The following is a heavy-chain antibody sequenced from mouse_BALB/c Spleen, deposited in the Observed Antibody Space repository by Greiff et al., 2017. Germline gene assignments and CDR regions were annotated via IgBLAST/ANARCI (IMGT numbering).Heavy chain of an antibody. CDR2: IDPANGNT. Sequence: VQLQQSGAELVKPGASVKLSCTASGFNIKDTYMHWVKQRPEQGLEWIGRIDPANGNTKYDPKFQGKATITADTSSNTAYLQLSSLTSEDTAVYYCARGGGNPAWFAYWGQGTLVTVSA. CDR1: GFNIKDTY. J-gene: IGHJ3*01. V-gene: IGHV14-3*02. D-gene: IGHD1-1*02. CDR3: ARGGGNPAWFAY.